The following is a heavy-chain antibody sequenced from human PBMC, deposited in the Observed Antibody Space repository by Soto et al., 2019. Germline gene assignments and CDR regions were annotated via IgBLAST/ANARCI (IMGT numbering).Heavy chain of an antibody. Sequence: GDSQRLSCAASGFTFSSYALSWFRQAPGKGLEWVSTIDYNGDSTYYADSVKGRFTISRDNSKNTIYLQMNSLRAEDTAVYYCAKDSEYYDFWSGYNDYWGQGT. D-gene: IGHD3-3*01. CDR1: GFTFSSYA. CDR2: IDYNGDST. V-gene: IGHV3-23*01. CDR3: AKDSEYYDFWSGYNDY. J-gene: IGHJ4*02.